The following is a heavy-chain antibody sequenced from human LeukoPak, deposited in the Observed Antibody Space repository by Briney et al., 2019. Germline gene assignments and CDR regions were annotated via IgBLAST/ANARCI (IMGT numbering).Heavy chain of an antibody. CDR1: GFTFGDYA. D-gene: IGHD2-2*01. CDR2: IRSKAYGGTT. J-gene: IGHJ4*02. Sequence: PGGSLRLSCTASGFTFGDYAMSWVRQAPGKGLEWVGFIRSKAYGGTTEYAASVKGRFTISRDDSKSIAYLQMNSLKTEDTAVYYCTRGCSSTSCPVDYWGQGTLVTVSS. V-gene: IGHV3-49*04. CDR3: TRGCSSTSCPVDY.